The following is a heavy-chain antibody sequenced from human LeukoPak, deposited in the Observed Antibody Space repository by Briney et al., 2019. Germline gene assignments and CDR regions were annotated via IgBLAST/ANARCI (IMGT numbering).Heavy chain of an antibody. CDR2: ISSSGSTI. CDR1: GFTFSSYE. J-gene: IGHJ4*02. D-gene: IGHD3-22*01. V-gene: IGHV3-48*03. CDR3: ARAHPYYDTSGYIY. Sequence: PGGSLRLSCAASGFTFSSYEMNWVRQAPGKGLEWVSYISSSGSTIYYADSVKGRFTISRDNAKNSLYLQMNSLRAEDTAVYYCARAHPYYDTSGYIYWGQGTLVTVSS.